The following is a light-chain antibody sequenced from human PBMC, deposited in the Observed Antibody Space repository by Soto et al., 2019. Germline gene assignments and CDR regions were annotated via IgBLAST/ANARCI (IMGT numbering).Light chain of an antibody. CDR3: QQYDSSPWT. Sequence: EIVLTQSPGTLSLSPGERATLSCRASQTGSLAWYQQKPGQAPRLLICGASSRATGIPDRLSGSGSGTDFTLTISRLEPEDFAVYYCQQYDSSPWTFGQGTEVEIK. V-gene: IGKV3-20*01. J-gene: IGKJ1*01. CDR1: QTGS. CDR2: GAS.